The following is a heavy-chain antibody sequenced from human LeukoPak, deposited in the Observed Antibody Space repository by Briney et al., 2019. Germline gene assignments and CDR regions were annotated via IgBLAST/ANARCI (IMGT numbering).Heavy chain of an antibody. J-gene: IGHJ4*02. D-gene: IGHD4-17*01. CDR3: AKVSSYGDYSLGY. V-gene: IGHV3-30*18. CDR2: ISYDGSNK. Sequence: GGSLRLSCAASGFTFSSYGMHWVRQAPGKGLEWVAVISYDGSNKYYADSVKGRLTISRDNSKNTLYLQMNSLRAENTAVYYCAKVSSYGDYSLGYWGQGTLVTVSS. CDR1: GFTFSSYG.